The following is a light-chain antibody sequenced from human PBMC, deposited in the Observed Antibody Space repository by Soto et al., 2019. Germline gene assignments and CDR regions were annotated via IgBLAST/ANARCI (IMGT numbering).Light chain of an antibody. Sequence: ELVMTQSPATLSVSQGEKATLSCRASQSVSSDLAWYHQKPGQAPRLLLYSTSTRTTGVPARFSGCGSGTAVTLTISSLQSEDFAVYYWQHYNSWPPRYTFGQGTKLEIK. CDR3: QHYNSWPPRYT. J-gene: IGKJ2*01. CDR1: QSVSSD. CDR2: STS. V-gene: IGKV3-15*01.